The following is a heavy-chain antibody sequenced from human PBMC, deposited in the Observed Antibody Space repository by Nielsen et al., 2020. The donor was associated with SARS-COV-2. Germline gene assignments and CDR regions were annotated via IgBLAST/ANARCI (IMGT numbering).Heavy chain of an antibody. CDR2: ISTGGGST. Sequence: GGSLRLSCAASGFGFRTFAMIWVRQSPGKGLQWVSSISTGGGSTYYTDSLKGRFVISRDNSKNSLYLQMSSLRAEDTAVYYCARVNYGNWIFDTSHCGGVDYWGQGTLVTVSS. J-gene: IGHJ4*02. V-gene: IGHV3-21*01. CDR1: GFGFRTFA. CDR3: ARVNYGNWIFDTSHCGGVDY. D-gene: IGHD3-16*01.